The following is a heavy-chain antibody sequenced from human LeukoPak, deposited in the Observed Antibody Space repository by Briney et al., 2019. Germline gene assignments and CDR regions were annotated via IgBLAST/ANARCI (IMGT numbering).Heavy chain of an antibody. Sequence: SETLSLTCAVSGGSVSNSNYYWGWIRQPPGKGLEWIGNIYYSGSTYYNPSLKSRVTISVDTSKNQFSLRLSSVTAADTAVYYCARAVRGVVVADYFDYWGQGTLVTVSS. CDR2: IYYSGST. CDR1: GGSVSNSNYY. V-gene: IGHV4-39*07. J-gene: IGHJ4*02. CDR3: ARAVRGVVVADYFDY. D-gene: IGHD2-15*01.